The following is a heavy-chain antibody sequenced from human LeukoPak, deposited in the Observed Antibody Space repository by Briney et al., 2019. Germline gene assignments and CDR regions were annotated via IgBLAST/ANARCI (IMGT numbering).Heavy chain of an antibody. CDR1: GFIFSSYE. D-gene: IGHD1-26*01. CDR3: ARGGSYFLYGLVV. V-gene: IGHV3-48*03. CDR2: ISSSGSNT. J-gene: IGHJ6*02. Sequence: GGSLRLSCAASGFIFSSYEMNWVRQAPGKGLEWVSYISSSGSNTYYVDSVKGRFTISRDNAKNSLYLQLNSLRAEDTAVYYCARGGSYFLYGLVVWGQGTTVTVPS.